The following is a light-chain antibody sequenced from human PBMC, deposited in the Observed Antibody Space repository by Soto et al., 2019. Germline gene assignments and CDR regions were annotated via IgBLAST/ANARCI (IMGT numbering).Light chain of an antibody. V-gene: IGKV1-27*01. Sequence: DIQMTQSPSSLSASVGDRVTITCRASEDISNYLAWYQQKPGKVPKLLIYGASTLQSGVPSRFSGSGSGTDFTLPISSLQTEDVASEYSQNYNRAPWTFGQGTKLESK. CDR2: GAS. J-gene: IGKJ1*01. CDR1: EDISNY. CDR3: QNYNRAPWT.